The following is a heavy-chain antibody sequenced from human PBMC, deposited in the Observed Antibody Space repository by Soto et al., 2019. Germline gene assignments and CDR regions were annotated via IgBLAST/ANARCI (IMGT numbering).Heavy chain of an antibody. J-gene: IGHJ4*02. D-gene: IGHD2-21*01. V-gene: IGHV3-23*01. Sequence: PGGSLRLSCAASGFTFSSYAMSWVRQAPGKGLEWVSALSGSSDTTYYADSVKGRFTISRDNSKNTLYLQMNSLRADDTAVYYCAKYRGAEWSILYFDYWGQGTPVTVSS. CDR2: LSGSSDTT. CDR1: GFTFSSYA. CDR3: AKYRGAEWSILYFDY.